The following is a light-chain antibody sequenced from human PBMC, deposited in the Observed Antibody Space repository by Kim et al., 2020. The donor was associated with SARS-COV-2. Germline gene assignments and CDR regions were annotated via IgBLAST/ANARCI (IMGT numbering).Light chain of an antibody. Sequence: EIVLTQSPATLSLSPRERATLSCRASQSVSSYLAWYQQKPGQAPRLLIYDASNRATGIPARFSGSGSGTDITLTISSLEPEDFAVYYCQQRSNWPPRYTFGQGTKLEI. CDR2: DAS. V-gene: IGKV3-11*01. J-gene: IGKJ2*01. CDR1: QSVSSY. CDR3: QQRSNWPPRYT.